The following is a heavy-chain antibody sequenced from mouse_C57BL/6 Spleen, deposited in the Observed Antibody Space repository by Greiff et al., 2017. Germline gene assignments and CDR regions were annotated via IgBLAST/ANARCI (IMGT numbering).Heavy chain of an antibody. CDR3: ARWLLPNAMDY. Sequence: QVQLQQSGPELVKPGASVKISCKASGYAFSSSWLNWVKQRHGKGLEWIGRIYPGDGDTNNNGKFKGKATLTADKSSSTAYMQLSSLTSEDSAVYFCARWLLPNAMDYWGQGTSVTVSS. CDR1: GYAFSSSW. V-gene: IGHV1-82*01. D-gene: IGHD2-3*01. CDR2: IYPGDGDT. J-gene: IGHJ4*01.